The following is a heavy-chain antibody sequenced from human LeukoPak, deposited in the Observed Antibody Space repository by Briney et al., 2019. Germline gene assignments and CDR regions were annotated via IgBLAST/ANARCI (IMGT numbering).Heavy chain of an antibody. V-gene: IGHV1-18*01. J-gene: IGHJ3*02. CDR2: ISAYNGNT. CDR3: ARDPGSGWSPHAIDI. CDR1: GYTFTSYG. Sequence: ASVKVSCKASGYTFTSYGISWVRQAPGQGLEWMGWISAYNGNTNYAQKLQGRVTMTTDTSTSTAYMELRSLRSDDTAVYYCARDPGSGWSPHAIDIWGQGTMVTVSS. D-gene: IGHD6-19*01.